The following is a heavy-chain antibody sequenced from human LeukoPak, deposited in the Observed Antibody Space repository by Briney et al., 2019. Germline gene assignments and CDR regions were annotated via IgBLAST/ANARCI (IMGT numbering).Heavy chain of an antibody. V-gene: IGHV1-8*01. CDR3: ARVSYYYDSSGYYYDYYYYMDV. J-gene: IGHJ6*03. CDR1: GYTFTSYD. CDR2: MNPNSGNT. D-gene: IGHD3-22*01. Sequence: APVKVSCKASGYTFTSYDINWVRQATGQGLEWMGWMNPNSGNTGYAQKFQGRVTMTRNTSISTAYMELSSLRSEDTAVYYCARVSYYYDSSGYYYDYYYYMDVWGKGTTVTVSS.